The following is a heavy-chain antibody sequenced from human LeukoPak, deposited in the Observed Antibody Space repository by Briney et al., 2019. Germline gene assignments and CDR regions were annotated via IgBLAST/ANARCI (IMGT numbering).Heavy chain of an antibody. CDR2: IVGDTVT. Sequence: GGSLRLSCAASGFTFNSYAMSWVRQAPGKGLEWVSAIVGDTVTFYTDSVKGRFTISRDNSKNTLYLQMNSLRAEDTALYHCARNNGMDVWGQGTTVIVSS. CDR3: ARNNGMDV. CDR1: GFTFNSYA. J-gene: IGHJ6*02. V-gene: IGHV3-23*01.